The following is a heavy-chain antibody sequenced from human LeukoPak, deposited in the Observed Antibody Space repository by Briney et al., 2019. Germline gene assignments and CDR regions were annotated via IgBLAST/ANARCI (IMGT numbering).Heavy chain of an antibody. D-gene: IGHD4-23*01. V-gene: IGHV3-30*18. CDR2: ISYDGSDK. J-gene: IGHJ4*02. CDR3: AKDITRYGGNAVDY. Sequence: PGGSLRLSCAASGFTFSYYGIHWVRQAPGKGLEWVAVISYDGSDKYYADSVKGRFTISRDNSKNTLYLLMNSLRAEDTAVYYCAKDITRYGGNAVDYWGQGTLVTVSS. CDR1: GFTFSYYG.